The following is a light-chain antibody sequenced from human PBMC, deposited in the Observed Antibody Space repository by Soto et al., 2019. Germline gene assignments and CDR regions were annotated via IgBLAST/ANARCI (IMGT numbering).Light chain of an antibody. Sequence: SVLTQPPSASGSPGPSVTISCTGTSGDIGGYDYVSWYQQPPGTAPTLMIYEVTKRPLGVPDRFSGSKSGNTASLTVSGLQAEDEADYYCSSYAGSNNPYVFGTGTKVTVL. CDR1: SGDIGGYDY. J-gene: IGLJ1*01. V-gene: IGLV2-8*01. CDR2: EVT. CDR3: SSYAGSNNPYV.